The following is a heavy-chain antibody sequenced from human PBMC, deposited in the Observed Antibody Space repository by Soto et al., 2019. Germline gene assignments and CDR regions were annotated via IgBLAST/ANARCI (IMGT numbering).Heavy chain of an antibody. CDR2: ISGSGGST. J-gene: IGHJ6*02. CDR1: GFTFSSYA. D-gene: IGHD3-10*01. V-gene: IGHV3-23*01. CDR3: AKPNTMVRTYYYGMDV. Sequence: PVGSLRLSCAASGFTFSSYAMSWVRQAPGKGLEWVSAISGSGGSTYYADSVKGRFTISRDNSKNTLYLQMNSLRAEDTAVYYCAKPNTMVRTYYYGMDVWGQGTTVTVSS.